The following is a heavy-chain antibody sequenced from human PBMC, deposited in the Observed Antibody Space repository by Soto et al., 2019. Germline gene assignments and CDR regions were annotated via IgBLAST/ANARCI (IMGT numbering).Heavy chain of an antibody. D-gene: IGHD3-3*01. CDR3: ARWSYLDY. CDR1: GFTFSSYE. CDR2: ISSSGSTI. J-gene: IGHJ4*02. V-gene: IGHV3-48*03. Sequence: GGSLRLSCAASGFTFSSYEMNWVRQAPGKGLEWVSYISSSGSTIYYADSVKGRFTISRDTSQSTLYLQMNSLRADDTAMYYCARWSYLDYWGQGTRVTVSS.